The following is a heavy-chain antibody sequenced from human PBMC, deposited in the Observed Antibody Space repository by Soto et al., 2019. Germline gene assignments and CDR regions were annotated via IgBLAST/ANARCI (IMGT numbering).Heavy chain of an antibody. D-gene: IGHD3-22*01. Sequence: QVQLVQSGAEVKKPGASVKVSCKASGYTFTSNSLNWVRQAPGHGLEWMGWISADNGNTNYAPNLQGRVTMTTDTSTSTIYLELGSPRSDDTAVYYCARGYDRSGYSGAFDIWGQGTMVTVSS. V-gene: IGHV1-18*01. CDR3: ARGYDRSGYSGAFDI. CDR2: ISADNGNT. J-gene: IGHJ3*02. CDR1: GYTFTSNS.